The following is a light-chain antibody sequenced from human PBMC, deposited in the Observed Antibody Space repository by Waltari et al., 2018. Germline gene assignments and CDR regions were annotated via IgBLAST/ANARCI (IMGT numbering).Light chain of an antibody. CDR2: GAS. J-gene: IGKJ1*01. CDR3: RHYVRLPAT. Sequence: EIVLTQSPGTLSLSPGERATLSCRARQSVRGSLAWYQQKAGQAPRLLIYGASSRATGIPDRFSGGGSGTDFSLTISRLEPEDFAVYYCRHYVRLPATFGQGTKVEI. CDR1: QSVRGS. V-gene: IGKV3-20*01.